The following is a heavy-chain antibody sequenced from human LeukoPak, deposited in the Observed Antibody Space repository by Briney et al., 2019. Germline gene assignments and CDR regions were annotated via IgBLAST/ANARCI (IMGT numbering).Heavy chain of an antibody. J-gene: IGHJ4*02. D-gene: IGHD1-26*01. V-gene: IGHV3-23*01. CDR2: ISGSGGST. Sequence: PGGSLRLSCAASGFTFSSYGMSWVRQAPGKGLEWVSAISGSGGSTYYADSVKGRFTISRDNSKNTLYLQMNSLRAEDTAVYYCARVGYSGSYRFDYWGQGTLVTVSS. CDR1: GFTFSSYG. CDR3: ARVGYSGSYRFDY.